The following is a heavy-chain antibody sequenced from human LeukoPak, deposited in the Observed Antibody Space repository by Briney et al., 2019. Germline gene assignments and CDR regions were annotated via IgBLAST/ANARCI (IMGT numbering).Heavy chain of an antibody. V-gene: IGHV3-53*04. J-gene: IGHJ4*02. CDR3: ARVGESPSGYYLDY. Sequence: GGSLRLSCAASGFTVSSNYMSWVRQAPGKGLEWVSVIYSGGSTYYADSVKGRFTISRHNSKNTLYLQMNSLRAENTAVYYCARVGESPSGYYLDYWGQGTLVTVSS. CDR2: IYSGGST. CDR1: GFTVSSNY. D-gene: IGHD3-10*01.